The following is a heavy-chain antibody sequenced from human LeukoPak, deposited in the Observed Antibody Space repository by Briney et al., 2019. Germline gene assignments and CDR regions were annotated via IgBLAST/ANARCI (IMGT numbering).Heavy chain of an antibody. CDR1: GFTFSSYW. CDR2: IKQDGTEK. J-gene: IGHJ5*02. Sequence: PGGSLRLSCAASGFTFSSYWMTWVRQAPGKGLEWVANIKQDGTEKYYVDSVKGRFTISRDNAKNSLYLQMNSLRAEDTAVYYCAKDSGNWFDPWGQGTLVTVSS. V-gene: IGHV3-7*01. D-gene: IGHD3-10*01. CDR3: AKDSGNWFDP.